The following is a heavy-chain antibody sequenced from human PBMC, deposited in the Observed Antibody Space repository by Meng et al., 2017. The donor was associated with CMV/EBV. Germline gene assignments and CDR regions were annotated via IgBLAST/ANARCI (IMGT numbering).Heavy chain of an antibody. V-gene: IGHV1-69*05. CDR2: IIPIFGTA. CDR3: ARGFWSGYLNWFDP. D-gene: IGHD3-3*01. J-gene: IGHJ5*02. CDR1: GGTLSSNA. Sequence: SGGTLSSNAISWVRQAPGQGLEWMGGIIPIFGTADYAQKFQGRVTITTDESTSTAYMELSSLRSEDTAVYYCARGFWSGYLNWFDPWGQGTLVTVSS.